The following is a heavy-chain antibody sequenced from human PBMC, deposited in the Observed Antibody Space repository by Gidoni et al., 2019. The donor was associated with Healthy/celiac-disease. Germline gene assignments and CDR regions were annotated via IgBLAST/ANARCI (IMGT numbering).Heavy chain of an antibody. CDR2: ISGSGGST. CDR3: AKILAYCGGDCFVYDY. V-gene: IGHV3-23*01. J-gene: IGHJ4*02. D-gene: IGHD2-21*02. Sequence: EVQLLESGGGLVQPGGSLRLSCAASGFTFSSHAMSWVRQAPGKGLEWVSAISGSGGSTYYADSVKGRFTISRDNSKNTLYLQMNSLRAEDTAVYYCAKILAYCGGDCFVYDYWGQGTLVTVSS. CDR1: GFTFSSHA.